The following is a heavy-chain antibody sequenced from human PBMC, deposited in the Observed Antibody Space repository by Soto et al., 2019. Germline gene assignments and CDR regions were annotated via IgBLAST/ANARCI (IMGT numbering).Heavy chain of an antibody. J-gene: IGHJ4*02. Sequence: SETLSLTCTVSGGSISSSSYYWGWIRQPPGKGLEWIGSIYYSGSTYYNPSLKSRVTISVDTSKNQFSLKLSSVTAADTAVYYCARNYDILTGYYSPAYWGQGTLVTVSS. D-gene: IGHD3-9*01. CDR2: IYYSGST. CDR1: GGSISSSSYY. V-gene: IGHV4-39*01. CDR3: ARNYDILTGYYSPAY.